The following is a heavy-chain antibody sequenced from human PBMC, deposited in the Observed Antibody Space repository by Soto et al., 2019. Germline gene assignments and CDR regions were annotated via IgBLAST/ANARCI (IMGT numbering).Heavy chain of an antibody. Sequence: VQLQESGPGLVKPSETLSLTCTVSGTSISSYYWSWIRQPPGKGLEWIANIHYSGTTNYNPSLASPVTLSVDTSQNQSSLKMTSVTAADRAMYFCARYNSYAIDYWGRGTLVTVSS. CDR2: IHYSGTT. J-gene: IGHJ4*02. D-gene: IGHD2-8*01. CDR3: ARYNSYAIDY. V-gene: IGHV4-59*01. CDR1: GTSISSYY.